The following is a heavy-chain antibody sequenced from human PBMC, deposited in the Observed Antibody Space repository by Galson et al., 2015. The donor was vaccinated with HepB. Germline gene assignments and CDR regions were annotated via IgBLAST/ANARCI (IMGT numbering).Heavy chain of an antibody. D-gene: IGHD3-16*01. CDR2: IRYDGSNK. CDR1: GFTFSSYG. V-gene: IGHV3-30*02. J-gene: IGHJ4*02. Sequence: SLRLSCAASGFTFSSYGMHWVRQAPGKGLEWVAFIRYDGSNKYYADSVKGRFTISRDDSKNTLYLQMNSLRAEDTAVYYCAKDHASAFDYWGQGTLVTVSS. CDR3: AKDHASAFDY.